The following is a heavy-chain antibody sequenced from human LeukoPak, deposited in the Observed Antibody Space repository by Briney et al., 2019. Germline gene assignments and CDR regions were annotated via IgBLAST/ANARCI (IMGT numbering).Heavy chain of an antibody. CDR1: GGSISPYY. V-gene: IGHV4-59*01. CDR2: IYYSGST. J-gene: IGHJ4*02. CDR3: VKSGYNRFDY. D-gene: IGHD5-24*01. Sequence: SETLSLTCTVSGGSISPYYWSWIRQPPGKGLEWIGYIYYSGSTNHNPSLKSRVTISVDTSKNQFSLKLSSVTAADTAVYYCVKSGYNRFDYWGQGALVTVSS.